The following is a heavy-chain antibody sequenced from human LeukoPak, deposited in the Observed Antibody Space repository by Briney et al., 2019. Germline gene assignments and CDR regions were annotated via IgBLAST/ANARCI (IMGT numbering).Heavy chain of an antibody. Sequence: GGSLRLSCAASGFXVSNNYISWVRQAPGKGLEWVSLIYSDGSTSYADSVKGRFTISRDNSKNTLYLQMNSLRAEDTAVYYCARGGGFSYGLAYWGQGILVTVSS. CDR1: GFXVSNNY. CDR3: ARGGGFSYGLAY. J-gene: IGHJ4*02. V-gene: IGHV3-53*01. D-gene: IGHD5-18*01. CDR2: IYSDGST.